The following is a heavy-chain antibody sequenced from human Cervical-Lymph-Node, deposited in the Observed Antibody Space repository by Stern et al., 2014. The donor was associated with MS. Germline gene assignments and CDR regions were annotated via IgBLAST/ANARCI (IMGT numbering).Heavy chain of an antibody. CDR2: FHKNGNTVNT. Sequence: VQLVESGPGRVKPSETLSLTCTVSGGSISSYYWSWIRQPPGKGLEWIGYFHKNGNTVNTNYHPSLWSRVSISLDTSKSQFSLHLRSVTAADTAVYYCARARSYDVVTGYPSPDPFAIWGQGTLVSVSS. CDR3: ARARSYDVVTGYPSPDPFAI. CDR1: GGSISSYY. J-gene: IGHJ3*02. V-gene: IGHV4-59*01. D-gene: IGHD3-9*01.